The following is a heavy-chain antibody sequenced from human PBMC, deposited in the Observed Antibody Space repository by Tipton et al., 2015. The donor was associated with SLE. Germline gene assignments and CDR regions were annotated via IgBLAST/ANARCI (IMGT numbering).Heavy chain of an antibody. J-gene: IGHJ3*02. CDR2: IFASGST. CDR3: VRGFDTSGTFFTFDI. CDR1: GGSISSGTYY. V-gene: IGHV4-61*02. Sequence: TLSLTCTVSGGSISSGTYYWSWIRQPAGKGREWIGRIFASGSTNYNPPLESRVTISLDTSKNQFSLKLTSVTAADTAVYYCVRGFDTSGTFFTFDIWGQGTMVIVSS. D-gene: IGHD1-7*01.